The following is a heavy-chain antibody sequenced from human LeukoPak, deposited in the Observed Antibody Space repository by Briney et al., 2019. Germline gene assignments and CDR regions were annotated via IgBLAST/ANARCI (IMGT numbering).Heavy chain of an antibody. CDR3: ARDPRASWFDP. CDR2: IYKAGNT. J-gene: IGHJ5*02. Sequence: PSETLSLTCTVSGGSISSTTYYWAWIRQPPGKGLEWIGSIYKAGNTNYSPSLRSRVTISVDTSKNQFSLKLSSVTAADTAVYYCARDPRASWFDPWGQGTLVTVSS. CDR1: GGSISSTTYY. V-gene: IGHV4-39*07.